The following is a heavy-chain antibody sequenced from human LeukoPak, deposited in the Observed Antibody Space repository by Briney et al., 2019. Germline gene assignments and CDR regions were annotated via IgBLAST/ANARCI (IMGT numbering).Heavy chain of an antibody. D-gene: IGHD6-13*01. CDR3: ARGLDSSSWYWFDP. J-gene: IGHJ5*02. Sequence: PSETLSLTCTVSGGSISSYYWSWIRQPAGKGLEWIGRIYTSGSTNYNPSLKSRVTMSVDTSKNQFSLKLSSVTAADTAVYYCARGLDSSSWYWFDPWGQGTLVTVSS. CDR2: IYTSGST. CDR1: GGSISSYY. V-gene: IGHV4-4*07.